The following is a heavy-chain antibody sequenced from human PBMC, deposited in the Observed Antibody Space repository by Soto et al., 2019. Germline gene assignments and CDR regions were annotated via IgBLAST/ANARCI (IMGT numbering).Heavy chain of an antibody. CDR1: GFAFSSYW. CDR3: ARDQSTGDWFDA. V-gene: IGHV3-74*03. CDR2: INGDGSDI. Sequence: EVQLVQSGGGLVQPGGSLSLSCGASGFAFSSYWMHWVRQVPGKGLVWVSRINGDGSDIKYADSVKGRFTISRDNAKNTVYLQMNSLRVEDTAVYYCARDQSTGDWFDAWGQGTLVTVSS. J-gene: IGHJ5*02. D-gene: IGHD2-2*01.